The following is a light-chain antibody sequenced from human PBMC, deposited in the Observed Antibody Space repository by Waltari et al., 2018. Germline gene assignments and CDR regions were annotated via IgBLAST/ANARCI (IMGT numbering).Light chain of an antibody. Sequence: DIHITPSSSSLSSSVGRRVPITCRASQNLSNYLNWYQQKPGQAPKLLIHGAFTRQSGVPERFSGSGSGTDFTLTISSLQPEDSATYYCHQYRSLPDTFGQGTKLEI. CDR2: GAF. CDR1: QNLSNY. CDR3: HQYRSLPDT. V-gene: IGKV1-39*01. J-gene: IGKJ2*01.